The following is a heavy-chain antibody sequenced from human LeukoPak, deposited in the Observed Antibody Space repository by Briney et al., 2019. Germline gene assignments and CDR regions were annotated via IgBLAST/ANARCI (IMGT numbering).Heavy chain of an antibody. CDR3: ARARITGTTWTHFDF. J-gene: IGHJ4*02. CDR1: GLTFSDHY. Sequence: PGGSLRLSCAASGLTFSDHYMDWVRQAPGRGLEWVSSISGSSSYIYYADSVKGRFTISRDNAKNSVYLQMNSLRAEDTAVYYCARARITGTTWTHFDFWGRGTLVTVSS. D-gene: IGHD1-1*01. CDR2: ISGSSSYI. V-gene: IGHV3-21*01.